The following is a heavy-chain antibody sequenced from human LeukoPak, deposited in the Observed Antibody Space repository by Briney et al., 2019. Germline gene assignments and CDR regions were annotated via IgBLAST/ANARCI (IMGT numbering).Heavy chain of an antibody. CDR2: MHPGNGNT. J-gene: IGHJ4*02. CDR3: AREGPYCVGGDCYSLDF. CDR1: GYRFISNY. Sequence: GASVKVSCKASGYRFISNYIQWVRQAPGLGPEWVGWMHPGNGNTRYAEKFQGRVTMTRDTSINTAYLDLNSLRSDDTAVYYCAREGPYCVGGDCYSLDFWGQGTLITVSS. V-gene: IGHV1-2*02. D-gene: IGHD2-21*02.